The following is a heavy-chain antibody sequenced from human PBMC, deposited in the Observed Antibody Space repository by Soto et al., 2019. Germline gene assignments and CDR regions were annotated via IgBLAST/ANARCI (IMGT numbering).Heavy chain of an antibody. CDR3: ASRGYSYGGWFVP. V-gene: IGHV4-39*01. J-gene: IGHJ5*02. CDR1: GGSISSSSYY. CDR2: IYYSGST. Sequence: SETLSLTCTVSGGSISSSSYYWGWIRQPPGKGLEWIGSIYYSGSTYYTPSLKSRGTISVDTSKNQFSLKLSSVTAADTAVYYFASRGYSYGGWFVPWGQGILVTVSP. D-gene: IGHD5-18*01.